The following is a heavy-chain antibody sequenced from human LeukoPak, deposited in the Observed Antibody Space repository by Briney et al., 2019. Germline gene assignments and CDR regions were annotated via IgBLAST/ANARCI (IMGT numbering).Heavy chain of an antibody. D-gene: IGHD3-10*01. Sequence: ASVKVSCKASGGTFSSYAISWVRQAPGQGLEWMGGIIPIFGTANYAQKFQGRVTITTDESTSTAYMELGSLRSEDTAVYYCARGFGELSSYFDYWGQGTLVTVSS. CDR2: IIPIFGTA. CDR3: ARGFGELSSYFDY. J-gene: IGHJ4*02. CDR1: GGTFSSYA. V-gene: IGHV1-69*05.